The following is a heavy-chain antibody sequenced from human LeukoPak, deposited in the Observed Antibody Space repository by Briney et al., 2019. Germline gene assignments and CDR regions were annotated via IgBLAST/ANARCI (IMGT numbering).Heavy chain of an antibody. CDR3: ALGGGSYFRAEYFQH. CDR2: IYHSGST. D-gene: IGHD1-26*01. V-gene: IGHV4-59*12. Sequence: PSETLSLTCIVSGGSISSYYWSWIRQPPGKGLEWIGEIYHSGSTNYNPSLKSRVTISVDKSKNQFSLKLSSVTAADTAVYYCALGGGSYFRAEYFQHWGQGTPVTVSS. J-gene: IGHJ1*01. CDR1: GGSISSYY.